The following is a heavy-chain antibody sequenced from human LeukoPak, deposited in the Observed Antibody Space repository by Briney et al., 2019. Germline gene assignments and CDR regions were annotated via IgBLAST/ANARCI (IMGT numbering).Heavy chain of an antibody. V-gene: IGHV1-69*13. CDR3: VYDSGSYYPKALDY. CDR1: GGTFSSYA. CDR2: IIPIFGTA. D-gene: IGHD3-10*01. J-gene: IGHJ4*02. Sequence: SVKVSCKASGGTFSSYAISWVRQAPGQGLEWMGGIIPIFGTANYAQKFQGRVTITADESTSTAYMELSSLRSEDTAVYYCVYDSGSYYPKALDYWGQGTLVTVSS.